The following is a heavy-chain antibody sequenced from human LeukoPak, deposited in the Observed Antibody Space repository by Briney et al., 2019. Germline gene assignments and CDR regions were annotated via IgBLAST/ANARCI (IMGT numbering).Heavy chain of an antibody. CDR3: ARDDKVTYYDSRGYYMGHY. J-gene: IGHJ4*02. V-gene: IGHV1-18*01. Sequence: GASVKVSCKASGYTFTNYGISWVRQAPGQGLEWMGWISAYSGNTNYAQNLQGRVTMTTDTSTSTAYMELRSLRSDDTAIYYCARDDKVTYYDSRGYYMGHYWGPGTLVTVSS. CDR2: ISAYSGNT. D-gene: IGHD3-22*01. CDR1: GYTFTNYG.